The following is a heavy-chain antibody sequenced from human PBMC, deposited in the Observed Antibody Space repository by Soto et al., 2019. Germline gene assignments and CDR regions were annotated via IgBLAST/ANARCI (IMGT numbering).Heavy chain of an antibody. CDR1: GFTFSSYG. Sequence: QVQLVESGGGVVQPGRSLRLSCAASGFTFSSYGMHWVRQAPGKGLEWVAVISYDGSNKYYADSVKGRFTISRDNSNNTLYLQMNSLRAEDTAVYYCAKVDSSGWYLFDYWGQGTLVTVSS. D-gene: IGHD6-19*01. CDR3: AKVDSSGWYLFDY. CDR2: ISYDGSNK. V-gene: IGHV3-30*18. J-gene: IGHJ4*02.